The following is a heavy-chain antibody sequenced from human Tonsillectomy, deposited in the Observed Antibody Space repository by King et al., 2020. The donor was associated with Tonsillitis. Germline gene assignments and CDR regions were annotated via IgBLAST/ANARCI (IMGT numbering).Heavy chain of an antibody. V-gene: IGHV4-59*08. CDR1: GGSISSYY. D-gene: IGHD3-22*01. Sequence: VQLQESGPGLVKPSETLSLTCTVSGGSISSYYWSWIRQPPGKGLEWIGYIYYSGSTNYNPSLKSRVTISVDTSKNQFSLKLSSVTAAGTAVYYCARQTQDYYDSSGYYIWFDPWGQGTLVTVSS. J-gene: IGHJ5*02. CDR3: ARQTQDYYDSSGYYIWFDP. CDR2: IYYSGST.